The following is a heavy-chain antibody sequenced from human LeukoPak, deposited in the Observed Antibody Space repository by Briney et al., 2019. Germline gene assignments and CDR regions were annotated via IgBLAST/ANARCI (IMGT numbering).Heavy chain of an antibody. CDR2: LYSGGDI. J-gene: IGHJ4*02. D-gene: IGHD5-18*01. Sequence: GGSLRLSCAVSGFTISTNYMSWVRQAPGKGLEWVSILYSGGDIYYADFVRGRFTISRDNAKNLLYLQMNDLRLEDTAVYYCARTARHLDYWGQGTLVTVSS. CDR3: ARTARHLDY. CDR1: GFTISTNY. V-gene: IGHV3-53*01.